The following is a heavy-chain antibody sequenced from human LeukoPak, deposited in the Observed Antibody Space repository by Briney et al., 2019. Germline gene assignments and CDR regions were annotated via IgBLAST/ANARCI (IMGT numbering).Heavy chain of an antibody. CDR1: GFTFSSYW. Sequence: PGGSLRLSCAASGFTFSSYWMSWVRQAPEKGLEWVANIKQDGSEKYYVDSVKGRFTISRDNAKNSLYLQMNSLRAEDTAVYYCARDRSLWYYDFWSGSMSGMDVWGQGTTVTVSS. J-gene: IGHJ6*02. CDR3: ARDRSLWYYDFWSGSMSGMDV. CDR2: IKQDGSEK. D-gene: IGHD3-3*01. V-gene: IGHV3-7*01.